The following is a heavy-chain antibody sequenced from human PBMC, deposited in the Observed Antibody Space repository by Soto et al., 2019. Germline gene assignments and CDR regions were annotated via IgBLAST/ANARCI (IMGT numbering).Heavy chain of an antibody. CDR3: AALSCSSTSCEFDY. CDR1: GGSISSGGYY. Sequence: SETLSLTCTVSGGSISSGGYYWSWIRQHPGKGLEWIGYIYYSGSTYYNPSLKSRVTISVDTSKNQFSLKLSSVTAADTAVYYCAALSCSSTSCEFDYWGQGTLVTVSS. V-gene: IGHV4-31*03. J-gene: IGHJ4*02. CDR2: IYYSGST. D-gene: IGHD2-2*01.